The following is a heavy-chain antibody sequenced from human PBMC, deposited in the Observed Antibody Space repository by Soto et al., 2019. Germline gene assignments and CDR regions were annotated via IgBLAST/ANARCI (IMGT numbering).Heavy chain of an antibody. CDR3: AIRDPRGLCGGDCYKTPFFDY. D-gene: IGHD2-21*02. CDR1: GGTFSGYA. CDR2: IIPIFGTA. Sequence: SVKVSCKASGGTFSGYAISWVRQAPGQGLEWMGGIIPIFGTANYAQKFQGRVTITADESTSTAYMELSSLRSEDTAVYYCAIRDPRGLCGGDCYKTPFFDYWGQGTLVTVSS. V-gene: IGHV1-69*13. J-gene: IGHJ4*02.